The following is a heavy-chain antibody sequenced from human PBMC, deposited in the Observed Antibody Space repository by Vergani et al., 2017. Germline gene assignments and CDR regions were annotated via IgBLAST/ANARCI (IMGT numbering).Heavy chain of an antibody. V-gene: IGHV1-69*02. D-gene: IGHD3-22*01. CDR3: ASGPPYYYDSSGYYRNAFDI. CDR2: IIPILGIA. CDR1: GGTFSSYT. Sequence: QVQLVQSGAEVKKPGSSVKVSCKASGGTFSSYTISWVRQAPGQGLEWMGRIIPILGIANYAQKFQGRVTITADKSTSTAYMELSSLRSEDTDVYYCASGPPYYYDSSGYYRNAFDIWGQGTMVTVSS. J-gene: IGHJ3*02.